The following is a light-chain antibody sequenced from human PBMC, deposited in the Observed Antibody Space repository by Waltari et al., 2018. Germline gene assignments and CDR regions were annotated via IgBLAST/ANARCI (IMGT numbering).Light chain of an antibody. CDR3: QSYDTTLRGSI. J-gene: IGLJ2*01. Sequence: QSVLTKPPSLSGAPGQRVTFSCTGSSSNIGAGYYVHWYQQLPGTAPKLLIYDTDNRPSGVPGRFSGSKSGTSASLASTGLQAEDEADYYCQSYDTTLRGSIFGGGTKLTVL. CDR1: SSNIGAGYY. CDR2: DTD. V-gene: IGLV1-40*01.